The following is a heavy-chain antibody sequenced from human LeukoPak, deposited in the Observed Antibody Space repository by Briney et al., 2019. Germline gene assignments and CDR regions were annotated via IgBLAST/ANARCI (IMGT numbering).Heavy chain of an antibody. J-gene: IGHJ3*02. V-gene: IGHV3-7*01. CDR1: GFTFSSYW. CDR3: ARDSRIVGATGGSDI. D-gene: IGHD1-26*01. Sequence: PGGSLRLSCAASGFTFSSYWMSWVRQAPGKGLEWVANIKQDGSEKNYVDSVKGRFIISRENAKNSLYLQMNSLRAEDTAVYYCARDSRIVGATGGSDIWGQGTMVTVSS. CDR2: IKQDGSEK.